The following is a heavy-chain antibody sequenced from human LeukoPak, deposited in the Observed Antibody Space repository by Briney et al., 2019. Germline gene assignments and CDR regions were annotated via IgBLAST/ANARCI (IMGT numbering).Heavy chain of an antibody. CDR2: IYYTAGA. Sequence: SQTLSLTCSVSGASMRSETHYWSWLRQHPGKGPEWIAYIYYTAGAYYNPSLESRVSISLDASENQFSLKLSSVTAADTAVYYCARGRRELKYAPDYWGQGTLVTVSS. CDR3: ARGRRELKYAPDY. J-gene: IGHJ4*02. D-gene: IGHD2-2*01. V-gene: IGHV4-31*03. CDR1: GASMRSETHY.